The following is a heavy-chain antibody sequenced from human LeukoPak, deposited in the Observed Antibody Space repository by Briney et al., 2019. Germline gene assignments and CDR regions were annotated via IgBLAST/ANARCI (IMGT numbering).Heavy chain of an antibody. CDR1: GYTFTSYG. CDR2: ISAYNGNT. J-gene: IGHJ4*02. CDR3: AYSLWFGQSHKLFDY. Sequence: ASVKVSCKASGYTFTSYGISWVRQAPGQGLEWMGWISAYNGNTNYAQKLQGRVTMTTDTSTSTAYMELRSLRSDDTAVYYCAYSLWFGQSHKLFDYWGQGTLVTVSS. V-gene: IGHV1-18*01. D-gene: IGHD3-10*01.